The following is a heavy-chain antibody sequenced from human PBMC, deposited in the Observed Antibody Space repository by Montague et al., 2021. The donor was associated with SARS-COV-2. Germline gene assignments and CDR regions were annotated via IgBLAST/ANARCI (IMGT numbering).Heavy chain of an antibody. D-gene: IGHD5-18*01. CDR2: IYYSGRT. Sequence: SETLSLTCTVSGGSISSSSYYWGWIRQPPGKGLEWIGSIYYSGRTYYNPSLKSRVTISVDTSKNQFSLKLSSVTAADTAVYYCARTEIQVWSRRWFDPWGQGTLVTVSS. CDR3: ARTEIQVWSRRWFDP. CDR1: GGSISSSSYY. V-gene: IGHV4-39*01. J-gene: IGHJ5*02.